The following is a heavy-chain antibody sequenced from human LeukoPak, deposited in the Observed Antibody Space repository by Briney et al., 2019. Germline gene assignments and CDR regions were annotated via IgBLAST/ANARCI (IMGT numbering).Heavy chain of an antibody. CDR2: IYYSGST. CDR1: GGSISSGGYA. V-gene: IGHV4-30-4*07. CDR3: ARESIAVAGNYFDH. Sequence: SQTLSLTCAVSGGSISSGGYAWSWIRQPPGKGLEWIGHIYYSGSTNYNPSLKSRVTISVDTSKNQFSLKLSSVTAADTAVYYCARESIAVAGNYFDHWGQGTLVTVSS. J-gene: IGHJ4*02. D-gene: IGHD6-19*01.